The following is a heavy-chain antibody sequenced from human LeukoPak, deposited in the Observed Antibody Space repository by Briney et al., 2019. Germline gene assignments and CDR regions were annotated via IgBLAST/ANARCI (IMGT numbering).Heavy chain of an antibody. J-gene: IGHJ5*02. D-gene: IGHD3-3*01. CDR3: AKDPEFWSGYYPGKNWFDP. CDR1: GISFTSYA. CDR2: ISGSGAGT. Sequence: PGGSLRLSCAASGISFTSYAMNWVRQAPGKGLEWVSVISGSGAGTYYADSVKGRFTISRDNSKNTLYLQMNSLRAEDTTVYYCAKDPEFWSGYYPGKNWFDPWGQGTLVTVSS. V-gene: IGHV3-23*01.